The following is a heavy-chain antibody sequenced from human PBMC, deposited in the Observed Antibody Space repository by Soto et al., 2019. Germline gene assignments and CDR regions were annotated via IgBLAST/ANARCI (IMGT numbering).Heavy chain of an antibody. CDR1: GFTFSSYD. CDR3: ASGGWGSSWYEGGSRIDY. CDR2: IGVAGDT. J-gene: IGHJ4*02. Sequence: EVQLVESGGGLVQPGGSLRLSCAASGFTFSSYDMHWVRQVAGKGLEWVSAIGVAGDTYYPDSMKGRFTISRENAKNSLYLQMNSLRAEDTAVYYCASGGWGSSWYEGGSRIDYWGQGTLVTVSS. D-gene: IGHD6-13*01. V-gene: IGHV3-13*01.